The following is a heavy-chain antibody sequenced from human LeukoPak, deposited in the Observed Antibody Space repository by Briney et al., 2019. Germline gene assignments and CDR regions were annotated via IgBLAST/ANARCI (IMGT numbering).Heavy chain of an antibody. J-gene: IGHJ6*03. CDR1: GYTFTAYY. D-gene: IGHD3-3*01. Sequence: ASVKVSCKASGYTFTAYYIQWVRQAPGEGLEWMGRINPNSGGTNYAQKFLGRVTMTSDASISTAYMELSRLRSDDTAVYYCAKMKDFWSDYCHMDVWGKGTTVAVSS. V-gene: IGHV1-2*06. CDR3: AKMKDFWSDYCHMDV. CDR2: INPNSGGT.